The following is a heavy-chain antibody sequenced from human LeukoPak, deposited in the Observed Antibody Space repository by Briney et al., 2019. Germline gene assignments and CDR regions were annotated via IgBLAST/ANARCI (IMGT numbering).Heavy chain of an antibody. CDR2: IYYSGSA. Sequence: PSETLSLTCTVSGGSISSGDYYWSWIRQPPGKGLEWIGYIYYSGSAYYNPSLKSRVTISVDTSKNQFSLKLSSVTAADTAVYYCARVGSDCSSTSCTTDYWGQGTLVTVSS. D-gene: IGHD2-2*01. J-gene: IGHJ4*02. CDR1: GGSISSGDYY. V-gene: IGHV4-30-4*08. CDR3: ARVGSDCSSTSCTTDY.